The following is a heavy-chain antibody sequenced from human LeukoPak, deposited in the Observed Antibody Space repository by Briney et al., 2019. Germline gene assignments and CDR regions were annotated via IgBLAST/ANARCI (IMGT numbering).Heavy chain of an antibody. V-gene: IGHV3-48*03. D-gene: IGHD6-6*01. CDR3: ARADDSSSGYFDY. CDR1: GFTFSSYE. J-gene: IGHJ4*02. CDR2: ISSSDSTI. Sequence: GGSLRLSCAASGFTFSSYEMNWVRQAPGKGLEWVSYISSSDSTIYYADSVKGRFTISRDNAKNSLYLQMNSLRAGDTAVYYCARADDSSSGYFDYWGQGTLVTVSS.